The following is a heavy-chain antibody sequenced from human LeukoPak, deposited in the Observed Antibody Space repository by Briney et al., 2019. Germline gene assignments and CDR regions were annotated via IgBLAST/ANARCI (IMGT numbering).Heavy chain of an antibody. D-gene: IGHD6-6*01. J-gene: IGHJ4*02. Sequence: SETLSLTSTVSGGSISSGGYYWSWIRQPPGKGLEWIGYIYHSGSTYYNPSLKSRVTISVDRSKNQFSLKLSSVTAADTAVYYCARGRSSSSSDDYWGQGTLVTVSS. CDR1: GGSISSGGYY. CDR2: IYHSGST. V-gene: IGHV4-30-2*01. CDR3: ARGRSSSSSDDY.